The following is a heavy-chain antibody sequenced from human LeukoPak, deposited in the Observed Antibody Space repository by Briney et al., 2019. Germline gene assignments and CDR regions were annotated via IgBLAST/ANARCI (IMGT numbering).Heavy chain of an antibody. J-gene: IGHJ4*01. CDR2: IYYSGST. CDR1: GGSISSYY. V-gene: IGHV4-59*08. Sequence: PSETLSLTCTVSGGSISSYYWSWIRQPPGKGLEWIGYIYYSGSTNYNPSLKSRVTISVDTSKNQFSPKLSSVTAADTAVYYCATNRGPLRFLEWLPFDLWGHGTLVTVSS. CDR3: ATNRGPLRFLEWLPFDL. D-gene: IGHD3-3*01.